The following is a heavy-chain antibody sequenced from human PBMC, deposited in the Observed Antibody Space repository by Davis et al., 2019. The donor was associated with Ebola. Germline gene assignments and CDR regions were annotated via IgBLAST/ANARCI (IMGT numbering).Heavy chain of an antibody. CDR2: IYTSGST. CDR1: GGPISSHY. CDR3: AHALAAAGYNWFDP. V-gene: IGHV4-4*07. J-gene: IGHJ5*02. Sequence: PSETLSLTCTVPGGPISSHYWSWIRQPAGKGLEWIGHIYTSGSTNYNPSLKSRVTISVDTSKNQFSLKLSSVTAADTAVYYCAHALAAAGYNWFDPWGQGTLVTVSS. D-gene: IGHD6-13*01.